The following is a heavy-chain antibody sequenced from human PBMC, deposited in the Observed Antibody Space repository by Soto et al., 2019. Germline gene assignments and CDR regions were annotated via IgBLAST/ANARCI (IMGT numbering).Heavy chain of an antibody. D-gene: IGHD1-1*01. V-gene: IGHV1-46*01. Sequence: QVQLVQSGAEVKKPGASVRISCKASGYTFTNFYLHWVRQAPGQGLEWMGIISPRGDNTRYAKKFQSRLTMTRDPATSTDYMEVSGLRSEDTAIYYCARNVSFGERRGPTYLDYWGQRTLLTVSS. J-gene: IGHJ4*02. CDR2: ISPRGDNT. CDR3: ARNVSFGERRGPTYLDY. CDR1: GYTFTNFY.